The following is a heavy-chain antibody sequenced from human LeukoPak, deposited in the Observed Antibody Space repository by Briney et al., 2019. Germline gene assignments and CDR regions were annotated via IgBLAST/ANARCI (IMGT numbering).Heavy chain of an antibody. CDR3: ARDNGPLGLLWFGENYYGMDV. J-gene: IGHJ6*02. CDR2: ISSSSSTI. CDR1: GFTFSSYS. Sequence: GGSLRLSCAASGFTFSSYSMNWVRQAPGKGLEWVSYISSSSSTIYYADSVKGRFTISRDNAKNSLYLQMSSLRAEDTAVYYCARDNGPLGLLWFGENYYGMDVWGQGTTVTVSS. D-gene: IGHD3-10*01. V-gene: IGHV3-48*04.